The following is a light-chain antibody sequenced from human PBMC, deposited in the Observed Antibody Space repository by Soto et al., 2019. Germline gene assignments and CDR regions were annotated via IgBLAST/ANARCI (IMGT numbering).Light chain of an antibody. Sequence: QLVLTQSPSASASLGASVKLTCSLSSGHSDYAIAWHQQQPEKGPRFLMMLNSNDIRTKGDGIPDRFSGSSSGAERYLTISSLQSEDEADYYCQTWASGIRVVFGGGTKLTVL. CDR3: QTWASGIRVV. V-gene: IGLV4-69*01. CDR2: LNSNDIR. CDR1: SGHSDYA. J-gene: IGLJ3*02.